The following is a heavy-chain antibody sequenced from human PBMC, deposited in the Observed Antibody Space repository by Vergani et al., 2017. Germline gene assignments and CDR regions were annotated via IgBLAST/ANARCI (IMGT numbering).Heavy chain of an antibody. J-gene: IGHJ5*02. Sequence: QVQLVQSGAEVKKPGASVKVSCKASGYTFTSYGISWVRQAPGQGLEWMGWISAYNGNTNYAQKLQGRVTMTTDTSTSTAYMGLRSLRSDDTAVYYCARDLCICIGGSCLPSVVFDPWGQGTLVTVSS. CDR3: ARDLCICIGGSCLPSVVFDP. V-gene: IGHV1-18*01. CDR2: ISAYNGNT. CDR1: GYTFTSYG. D-gene: IGHD2-15*01.